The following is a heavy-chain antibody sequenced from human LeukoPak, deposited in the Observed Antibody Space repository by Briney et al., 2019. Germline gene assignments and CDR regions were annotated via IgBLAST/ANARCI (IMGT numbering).Heavy chain of an antibody. Sequence: GGSLRLSCAASGFTFRSYWMSWVRQAPGKGLKWVSSISSSSGYIYYADSVKGRFTISRDNAKNSLDLQMNSLRAEDTAVYYCAREGWIQLWLRTLDYYYYMVVWGKGTTVTVSS. CDR3: AREGWIQLWLRTLDYYYYMVV. J-gene: IGHJ6*03. D-gene: IGHD5-18*01. CDR2: ISSSSGYI. CDR1: GFTFRSYW. V-gene: IGHV3-21*01.